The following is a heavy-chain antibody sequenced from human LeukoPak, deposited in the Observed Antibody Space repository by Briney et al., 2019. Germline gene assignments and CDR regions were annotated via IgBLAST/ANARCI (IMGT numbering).Heavy chain of an antibody. V-gene: IGHV3-23*01. J-gene: IGHJ4*02. CDR2: FTGNDDRT. D-gene: IGHD2-8*01. Sequence: PGGSLRLSCAASGFTFSSYAMSWVRQAPGKGLEWVSGFTGNDDRTYYADSVKGRFTISRDNSKNTLFLQMNTLRAEDTAVYFCAKDSCTSAICYTDKFYFDSWGRGTLVTVSS. CDR1: GFTFSSYA. CDR3: AKDSCTSAICYTDKFYFDS.